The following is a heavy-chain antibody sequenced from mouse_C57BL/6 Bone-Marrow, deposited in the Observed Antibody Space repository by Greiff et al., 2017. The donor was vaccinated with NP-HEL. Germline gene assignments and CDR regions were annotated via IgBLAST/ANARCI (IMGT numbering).Heavy chain of an antibody. CDR2: INPNNGGT. CDR3: GGTYDYDGYYAMDY. D-gene: IGHD2-4*01. CDR1: GYTFTDYN. Sequence: VQLKQSVPDLVKPGASVKMSCKASGYTFTDYNMHWVKQSHGKSLEWFGYINPNNGGTSYNQKFKGKATLTVNKSSSTAYMELRSLTSEDSAVYYCGGTYDYDGYYAMDYWGQGTSVTVSS. V-gene: IGHV1-22*01. J-gene: IGHJ4*01.